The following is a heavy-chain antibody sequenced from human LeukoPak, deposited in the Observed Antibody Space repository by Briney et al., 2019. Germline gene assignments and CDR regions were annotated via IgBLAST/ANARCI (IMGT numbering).Heavy chain of an antibody. J-gene: IGHJ6*04. CDR3: AELGITMIGGV. CDR1: GFTFSSYE. Sequence: GGSLRLSCAASGFTFSSYEMSWVRQASGKGLEWDSYISSSGSTIYYADSVKGRFTISRDNPKNSLYLQMNSLRAEDTAVYYCAELGITMIGGVWGKGTTVTIPS. CDR2: ISSSGSTI. V-gene: IGHV3-48*03. D-gene: IGHD3-10*02.